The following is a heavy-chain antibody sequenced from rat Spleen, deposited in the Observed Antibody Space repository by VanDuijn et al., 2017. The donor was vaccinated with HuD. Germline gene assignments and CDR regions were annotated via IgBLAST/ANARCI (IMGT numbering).Heavy chain of an antibody. D-gene: IGHD1-11*01. CDR2: ITNTGGST. Sequence: EVQLVESGGGLVQPGRSLKLSCVASGFTFNNYWMTWIRQAPGKGRAGVASITNTGGSTYYPDSVKGRFTISRDNAKSTLYLQMNSLRSEDTATYYCTRDSDYGVDYWGQGVMVTVSS. CDR3: TRDSDYGVDY. V-gene: IGHV5-31*01. CDR1: GFTFNNYW. J-gene: IGHJ2*01.